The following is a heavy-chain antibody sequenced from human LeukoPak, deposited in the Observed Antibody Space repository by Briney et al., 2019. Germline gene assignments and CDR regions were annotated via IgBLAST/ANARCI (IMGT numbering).Heavy chain of an antibody. CDR1: GFTFDDYA. V-gene: IGHV3-9*01. Sequence: GGSLRLSCAASGFTFDDYAMHWVRQAPGKGLEWVSGISWNSGSIGYADSVKGRFTISRDNARNSLYLQMSSLRPEDTAVYYCATYTHWVAGDVWGQGTTVTVSS. J-gene: IGHJ6*02. CDR3: ATYTHWVAGDV. D-gene: IGHD3-16*01. CDR2: ISWNSGSI.